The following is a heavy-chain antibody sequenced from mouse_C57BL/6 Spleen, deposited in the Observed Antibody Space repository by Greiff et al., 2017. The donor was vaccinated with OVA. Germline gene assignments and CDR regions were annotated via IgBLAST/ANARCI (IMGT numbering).Heavy chain of an antibody. CDR2: IYPGDGDT. Sequence: QVQLQQSGPELVKPGASVKISCKASGYAFSSSWMNWVKQRPGTGLEWIGRIYPGDGDTNYNGKFKGKATLTADKSSSTAYMQLSSLTSEDSAVYFCARELNYDYDFYAMDYWGQGTSVTVSS. CDR1: GYAFSSSW. CDR3: ARELNYDYDFYAMDY. J-gene: IGHJ4*01. D-gene: IGHD2-4*01. V-gene: IGHV1-82*01.